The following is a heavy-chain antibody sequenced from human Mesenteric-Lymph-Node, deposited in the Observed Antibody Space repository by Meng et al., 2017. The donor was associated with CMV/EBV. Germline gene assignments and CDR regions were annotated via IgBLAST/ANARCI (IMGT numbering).Heavy chain of an antibody. CDR3: AIFSERIARDY. J-gene: IGHJ4*02. CDR2: ISSSGSTI. Sequence: GESLKISCAASGFTFSSYEMNWVRQAPGKGLEWVSYISSSGSTIYYADSVKGRFTISRDNAKNSRYLQMNSLRAEDTAVYYCAIFSERIARDYWGQGTLVTVSS. CDR1: GFTFSSYE. D-gene: IGHD6-6*01. V-gene: IGHV3-48*03.